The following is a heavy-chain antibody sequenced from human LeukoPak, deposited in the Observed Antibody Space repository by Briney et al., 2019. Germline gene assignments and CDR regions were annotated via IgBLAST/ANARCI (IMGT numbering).Heavy chain of an antibody. CDR1: GFTFSSYS. CDR3: ARSSRELGGYAPWELMPPFDY. CDR2: ISTSSSYI. J-gene: IGHJ4*02. D-gene: IGHD1-7*01. Sequence: PGGSLRLSCAASGFTFSSYSMNWVRQAPGKGLEWVSFISTSSSYIHNADSVKGRFTISRDNAKTSLYLQMNSLRAEDTAVYYCARSSRELGGYAPWELMPPFDYWGQGTLVTVSS. V-gene: IGHV3-21*01.